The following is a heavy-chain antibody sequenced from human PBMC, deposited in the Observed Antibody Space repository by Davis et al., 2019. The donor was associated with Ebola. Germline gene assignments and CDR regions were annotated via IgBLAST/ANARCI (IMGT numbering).Heavy chain of an antibody. V-gene: IGHV3-49*04. CDR1: GFTFGDYA. D-gene: IGHD2-2*02. CDR2: IRSKAYGGTT. Sequence: PGGSLRLSCTASGFTFGDYAMSWVRQAPGKGLEWVGFIRSKAYGGTTEYAASVKGRFTISRDDSKSIAYLQMNSLKTEDTAVYYCTREEYGYCSSTSCYTGLWNWFDPWGQGTLVTVSS. CDR3: TREEYGYCSSTSCYTGLWNWFDP. J-gene: IGHJ5*02.